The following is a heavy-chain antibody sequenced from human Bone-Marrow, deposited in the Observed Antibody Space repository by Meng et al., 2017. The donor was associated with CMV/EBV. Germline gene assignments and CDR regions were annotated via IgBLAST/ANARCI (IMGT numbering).Heavy chain of an antibody. CDR2: IYYSGST. Sequence: SETLSLTCTVSGGSVSSGSYYWSWIRQPPGKGLEWIGYIYYSGSTNYNPSLKSRVTISVDTSKNQFSLKLSSVTAADTAVYYCARDPDDFWSGWGHDGMGVWGQGTTVTVSS. V-gene: IGHV4-61*01. D-gene: IGHD3-3*01. J-gene: IGHJ6*02. CDR1: GGSVSSGSYY. CDR3: ARDPDDFWSGWGHDGMGV.